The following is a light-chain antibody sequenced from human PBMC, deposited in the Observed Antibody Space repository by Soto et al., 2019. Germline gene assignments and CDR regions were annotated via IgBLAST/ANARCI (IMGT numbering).Light chain of an antibody. CDR3: CSYAGRYTYV. CDR1: SSDFGGYTY. Sequence: QSVLTQPRSVSGSPGQSVSISCTGTSSDFGGYTYVSWYQQHPGKAPKVMIYDVSKRPSGVPDRFSGSKSGNTASLTISGLQSEDEADYYCCSYAGRYTYVFGTGNKVTV. CDR2: DVS. V-gene: IGLV2-11*01. J-gene: IGLJ1*01.